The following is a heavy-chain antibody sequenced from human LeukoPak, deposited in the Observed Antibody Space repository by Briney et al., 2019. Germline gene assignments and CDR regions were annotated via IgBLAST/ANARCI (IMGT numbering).Heavy chain of an antibody. V-gene: IGHV1-46*01. Sequence: GASVKVSCKASGYTFTSYYMHWVRQAPGQGLEWMGIINPSGGSTSYAQKFQGRVTMTRDSSTSTVYMELSSLRSEDTAVYYCARTMVRGVTPDYWGQGTLVTVSS. D-gene: IGHD3-10*01. CDR3: ARTMVRGVTPDY. J-gene: IGHJ4*02. CDR1: GYTFTSYY. CDR2: INPSGGST.